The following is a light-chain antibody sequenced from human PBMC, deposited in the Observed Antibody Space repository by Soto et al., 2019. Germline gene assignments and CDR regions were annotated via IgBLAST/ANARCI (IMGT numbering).Light chain of an antibody. V-gene: IGKV1-39*01. CDR1: QNIINH. CDR3: QQSHSGPLS. J-gene: IGKJ4*01. Sequence: IQMTQSPSSLSASVGDRVTISCRASQNIINHLNWYQQKPGRAPKLLIYGASSLHGGVPSRFSGSGSETEFTLPIASLQADDFAIYYCQQSHSGPLSFGGGTKLAV. CDR2: GAS.